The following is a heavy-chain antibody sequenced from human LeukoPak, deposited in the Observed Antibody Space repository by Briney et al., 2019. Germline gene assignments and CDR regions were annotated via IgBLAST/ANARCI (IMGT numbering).Heavy chain of an antibody. CDR1: GGSISSYY. CDR3: ARALGYYDSSGYYYTFDY. J-gene: IGHJ4*02. D-gene: IGHD3-22*01. V-gene: IGHV4-59*08. Sequence: SETLSLTCTVSGGSISSYYWSWIRQPPGKGLEWIGYIYYSGSTNYNPSLKSRVTISVDTSKNQFSLKLSSVTAADTAVYYCARALGYYDSSGYYYTFDYWGQGTLVTVSS. CDR2: IYYSGST.